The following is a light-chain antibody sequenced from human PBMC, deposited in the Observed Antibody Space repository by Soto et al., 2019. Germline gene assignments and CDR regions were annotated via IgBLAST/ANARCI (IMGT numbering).Light chain of an antibody. CDR3: RSYTNTSPHVI. CDR1: SSDIGGYNH. J-gene: IGLJ2*01. Sequence: QSVLTQPASVSGSPGQWITISCTGASSDIGGYNHVSWYQQHPGKAPKLIIYNVSHRPSGVSTRFSGSKYGNTASLIIAGLQAEDEADYFCRSYTNTSPHVIFGGGTKVTVL. CDR2: NVS. V-gene: IGLV2-14*03.